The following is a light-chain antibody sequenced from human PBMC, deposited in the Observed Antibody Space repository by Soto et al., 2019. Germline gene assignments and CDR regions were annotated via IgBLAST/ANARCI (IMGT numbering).Light chain of an antibody. CDR2: KAS. Sequence: DIQMTQSPSTLSASVGDRVTITCRASQSINSWLAWYQHKPGKAPKLLIYKASSLESGVPSRFSGSGSGTEFTLTINTLQPEDFASYHCLQYSSHSWTFGQETKVEMK. CDR3: LQYSSHSWT. CDR1: QSINSW. V-gene: IGKV1-5*03. J-gene: IGKJ1*01.